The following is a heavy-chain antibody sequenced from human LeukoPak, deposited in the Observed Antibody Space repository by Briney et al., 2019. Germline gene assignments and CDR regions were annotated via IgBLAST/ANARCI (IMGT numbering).Heavy chain of an antibody. V-gene: IGHV4-59*08. CDR2: IYYSGST. D-gene: IGHD4-17*01. CDR1: GGSISSYY. CDR3: AMPRQGTVTIFEY. J-gene: IGHJ4*02. Sequence: SETLSLTCTVSGGSISSYYWSWIRQPPGKGLEWIGYIYYSGSTNYNPSLKSRVTISVDTSKIQFSLKLTSVTAADTAVYYCAMPRQGTVTIFEYWGQGTLVTVSS.